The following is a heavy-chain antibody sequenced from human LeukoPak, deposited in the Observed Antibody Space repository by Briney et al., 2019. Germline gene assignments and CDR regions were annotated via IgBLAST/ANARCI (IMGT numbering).Heavy chain of an antibody. CDR3: AREGVEIVATMSGNWFDP. D-gene: IGHD5-12*01. J-gene: IGHJ5*02. CDR2: IYYSGST. CDR1: GGSISSGGYY. V-gene: IGHV4-31*03. Sequence: PSETLSLTCTVSGGSISSGGYYWSWIRQHPGKGLEWIGYIYYSGSTYYNPSLKSRVTISVDTSKNQFSLKLSSVTAADTAVYYCAREGVEIVATMSGNWFDPWGQGTLVTVSS.